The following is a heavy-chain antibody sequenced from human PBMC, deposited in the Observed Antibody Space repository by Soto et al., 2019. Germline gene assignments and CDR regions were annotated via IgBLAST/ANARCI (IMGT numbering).Heavy chain of an antibody. Sequence: QVQLQESGPGLVKPSGTLSLTCAVSGGSISSSNWWSWVRQSPGKGLEWIGEIYHSGSTNYNPSLKSRVTISVDNSKTQFSLKLSSVTAADTAVYYCARGSGRQVYNYYGMDVWGQGTTVTVSS. CDR2: IYHSGST. D-gene: IGHD3-10*01. V-gene: IGHV4-4*02. CDR1: GGSISSSNW. J-gene: IGHJ6*02. CDR3: ARGSGRQVYNYYGMDV.